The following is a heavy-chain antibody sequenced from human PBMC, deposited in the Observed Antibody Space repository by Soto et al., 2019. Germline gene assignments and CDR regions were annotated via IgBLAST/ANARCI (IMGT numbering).Heavy chain of an antibody. V-gene: IGHV3-23*01. CDR1: GFKFSNYA. CDR2: ISATGGGT. D-gene: IGHD3-16*01. J-gene: IGHJ4*02. CDR3: AKDRRAGGNAAFYFDF. Sequence: GGSLRLSCAASGFKFSNYAMSWVRQAPGKGLEWVSLISATGGGTYYADSVKGRFTISRDNSHNTLYLQVHSLTAEDTAVYYCAKDRRAGGNAAFYFDFWGQGAQVTVSS.